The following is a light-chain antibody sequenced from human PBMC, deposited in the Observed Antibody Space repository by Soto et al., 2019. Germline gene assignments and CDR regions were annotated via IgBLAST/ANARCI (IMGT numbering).Light chain of an antibody. CDR2: DAS. J-gene: IGKJ1*01. V-gene: IGKV1-5*01. CDR1: QTLNNY. Sequence: DIQMTQSPSSLSSSVGDRVTITFLASQTLNNYLTWFQQKPGKAPKLLIYDASSLESGVPSRFSGSGSGTEFTLTISSLQPDDFATYYCQQYNSYSGTFGQGTKVDIK. CDR3: QQYNSYSGT.